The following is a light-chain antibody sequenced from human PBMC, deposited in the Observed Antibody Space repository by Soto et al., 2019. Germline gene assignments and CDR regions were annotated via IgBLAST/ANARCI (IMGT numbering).Light chain of an antibody. CDR2: DAY. J-gene: IGKJ5*01. V-gene: IGKV3-11*01. CDR1: QSFRGL. CDR3: QQRHMWPIT. Sequence: EIVMTQSPATLSVSPVERATLSCRASQSFRGLLAWYQQKPGQAPRLLIYDAYNRATGIPPRFSGSGSGTDFTLTISSLEPEDSAVYHCQQRHMWPITFGQGTRLGL.